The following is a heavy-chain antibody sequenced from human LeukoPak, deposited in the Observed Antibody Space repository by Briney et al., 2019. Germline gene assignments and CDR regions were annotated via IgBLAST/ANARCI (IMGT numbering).Heavy chain of an antibody. Sequence: PGGSLRLSCGASGYIFGNYNFIWVRQAPGKGPERVSYICSSGSAIHYTDSVKGRFTISRDNAKNSLYLQMNSLRAEDTAVYYCAIDLLHCASMNYWGQGTVV. CDR1: GYIFGNYN. J-gene: IGHJ4*02. CDR3: AIDLLHCASMNY. V-gene: IGHV3-48*01. D-gene: IGHD2-8*01. CDR2: ICSSGSAI.